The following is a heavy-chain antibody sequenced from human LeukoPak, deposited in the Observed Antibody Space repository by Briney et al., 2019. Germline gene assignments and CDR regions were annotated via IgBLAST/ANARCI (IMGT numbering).Heavy chain of an antibody. V-gene: IGHV4-34*01. D-gene: IGHD1-1*01. J-gene: IGHJ4*02. CDR2: INHSGST. Sequence: PSETLSLTCAVYGGSFSGYYWSWIRQPPGKGLEWIGEINHSGSTNYNPSRKSRVTISVDTSKNQFSLKLSSVTAADTAVYYCARAILYLNRQLERPFDYWGQGTLVTVSS. CDR3: ARAILYLNRQLERPFDY. CDR1: GGSFSGYY.